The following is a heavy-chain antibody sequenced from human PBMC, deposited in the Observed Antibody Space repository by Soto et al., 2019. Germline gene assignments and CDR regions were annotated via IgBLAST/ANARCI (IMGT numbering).Heavy chain of an antibody. CDR1: GYTFTSYG. CDR2: ISAYNGNT. V-gene: IGHV1-18*01. J-gene: IGHJ6*02. Sequence: ASVKVSCKASGYTFTSYGISWVRQAPGQGLEWMGWISAYNGNTNYAQKLQGRVTMTTDTSTSTAYMELRSLRSDDTAVYYCAREGRLEYYDILTGYYYYGMDAWGQGTTVTVSS. D-gene: IGHD3-9*01. CDR3: AREGRLEYYDILTGYYYYGMDA.